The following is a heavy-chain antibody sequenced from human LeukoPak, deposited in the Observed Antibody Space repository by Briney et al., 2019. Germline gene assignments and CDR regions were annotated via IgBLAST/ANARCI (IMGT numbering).Heavy chain of an antibody. J-gene: IGHJ3*02. CDR1: GYSFIAYW. CDR3: ARPRVVAATTSHAAFDI. CDR2: IHPGDTDT. D-gene: IGHD2-15*01. V-gene: IGHV5-51*01. Sequence: GESLKISCKGSGYSFIAYWVGWVRQMPGNSLEWVAIIHPGDTDTRYSPSFQGQVTISVDTSITTAYLQWNSLKASDTAMYFCARPRVVAATTSHAAFDIWGQGTLVSVSS.